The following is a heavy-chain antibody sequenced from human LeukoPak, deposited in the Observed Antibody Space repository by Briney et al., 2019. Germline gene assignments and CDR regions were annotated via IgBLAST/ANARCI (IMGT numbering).Heavy chain of an antibody. CDR3: ARLWFGEFRNWFDP. J-gene: IGHJ5*02. CDR2: IYYSGST. CDR1: GGSISSSSYY. D-gene: IGHD3-10*01. V-gene: IGHV4-39*01. Sequence: PSETLSLTCTVSGGSISSSSYYWGWLRQPPGKGLEWIGSIYYSGSTYYNPSLKSRVTISVDTSKNQFSLKLSSVTAADTAVYYCARLWFGEFRNWFDPWGQGTLVTVSS.